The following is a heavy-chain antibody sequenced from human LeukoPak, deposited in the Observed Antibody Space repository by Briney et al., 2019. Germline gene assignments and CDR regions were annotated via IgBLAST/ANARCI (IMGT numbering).Heavy chain of an antibody. V-gene: IGHV1-2*06. CDR1: GYTFTDYY. CDR3: ARNLNGVCTSGKNQGIYY. D-gene: IGHD2-2*01. CDR2: INPNSGST. Sequence: GASVKVSCKASGYTFTDYYMHWVRQAPGQGLEWMGRINPNSGSTNYAQKFQGRVTMTRDTSISTAYMELSRLRSDDTAVYYCARNLNGVCTSGKNQGIYYGGGGPEATVS. J-gene: IGHJ4*02.